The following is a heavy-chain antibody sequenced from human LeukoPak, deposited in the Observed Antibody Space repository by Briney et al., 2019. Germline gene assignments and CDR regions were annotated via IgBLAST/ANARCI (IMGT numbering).Heavy chain of an antibody. CDR3: ARSLKGYYYYVDV. CDR1: GGSISSYY. Sequence: PSETLSLTCTVSGGSISSYYWSWIRQPAGKGLEWIGRFYTSGSTDYNPSLKSRVTMSVDTSKNQFSLKLNSVTAADTAVYYCARSLKGYYYYVDVWGKGTTVTVSS. V-gene: IGHV4-4*07. J-gene: IGHJ6*03. CDR2: FYTSGST.